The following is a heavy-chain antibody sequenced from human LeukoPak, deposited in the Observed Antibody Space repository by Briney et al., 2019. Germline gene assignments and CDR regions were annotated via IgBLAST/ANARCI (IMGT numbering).Heavy chain of an antibody. Sequence: SQTLSLTCTVSGGSISSGGYYWSWVRQAPGEGLEWIGCFYYNGNTFYNPSLKNRVTVSVDTSKNQFSLELSSVTAADTAVYYCASRGAVTWATGETVWGLGTMVAVSS. CDR2: FYYNGNT. D-gene: IGHD3-10*01. CDR1: GGSISSGGYY. J-gene: IGHJ3*01. V-gene: IGHV4-30-2*03. CDR3: ASRGAVTWATGETV.